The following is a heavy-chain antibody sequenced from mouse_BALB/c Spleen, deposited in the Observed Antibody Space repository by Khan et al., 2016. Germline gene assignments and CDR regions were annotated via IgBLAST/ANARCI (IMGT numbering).Heavy chain of an antibody. CDR2: IDPANGNT. CDR3: GRLNYGNYEEGYTMDY. V-gene: IGHV14-3*02. D-gene: IGHD2-1*01. J-gene: IGHJ4*01. CDR1: GFNIKDTY. Sequence: VQLQQSGAELVKPGASVKLSCTASGFNIKDTYMHWVKQRPEQGLEWLGRIDPANGNTKYDPKFQGKATITADTSSNTAYLQLSSLTSEDTAVYYCGRLNYGNYEEGYTMDYWGQGTSVTVSS.